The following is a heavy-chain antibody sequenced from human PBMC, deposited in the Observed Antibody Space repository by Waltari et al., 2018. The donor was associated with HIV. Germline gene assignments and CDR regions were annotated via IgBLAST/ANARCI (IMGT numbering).Heavy chain of an antibody. V-gene: IGHV7-4-1*02. CDR3: ARGKKQWPDY. D-gene: IGHD6-19*01. CDR1: GYTFTNHS. J-gene: IGHJ4*02. Sequence: QVQLVQSGSELKKPGASVKVSCKTSGYTFTNHSVNWVRQAPGQGLEWMGWIHTHAWIPTYAHDFTGRFVCSLDTSVTTAYLQINHLKPEDTSLYFCARGKKQWPDYWGQGTLVTVSS. CDR2: IHTHAWIP.